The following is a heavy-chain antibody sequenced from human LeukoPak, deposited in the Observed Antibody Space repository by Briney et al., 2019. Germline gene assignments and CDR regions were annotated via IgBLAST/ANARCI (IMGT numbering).Heavy chain of an antibody. CDR1: GGSISSYY. CDR3: ARGRFLDAFDI. CDR2: IYYSGST. J-gene: IGHJ3*02. V-gene: IGHV4-59*01. Sequence: PSEPLSLTCTVSGGSISSYYWSWIRQPPGKGLEWIGYIYYSGSTKYKPSLKSRVTISVDTSKNQFSLKLSSVTAADTAVYYCARGRFLDAFDIWGQGTMVTVSS. D-gene: IGHD3-3*01.